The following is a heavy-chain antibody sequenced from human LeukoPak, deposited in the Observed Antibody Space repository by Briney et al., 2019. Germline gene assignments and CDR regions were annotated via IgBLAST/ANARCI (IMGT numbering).Heavy chain of an antibody. D-gene: IGHD6-19*01. CDR3: ARETTLTGYASGLGFNY. CDR2: IYDTEIT. Sequence: SETLSLTCTVSGGSISGYYWSWIRQPPGKGLEWTGYIYDTEITNYNPSLRSRVTISIDTSKNQFSLMLSSVTAADTAVYYCARETTLTGYASGLGFNYWGQGTLVTVSS. V-gene: IGHV4-59*13. J-gene: IGHJ4*02. CDR1: GGSISGYY.